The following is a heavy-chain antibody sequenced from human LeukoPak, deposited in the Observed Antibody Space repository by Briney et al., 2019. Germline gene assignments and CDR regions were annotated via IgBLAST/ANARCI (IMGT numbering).Heavy chain of an antibody. J-gene: IGHJ6*03. CDR2: IRGSGGST. CDR1: GFTFSSYA. Sequence: GGSLRLSCAASGFTFSSYAMSWVRQAPGKGLEWVSAIRGSGGSTYYADSVKGRSTISRANSKNTLYLQMNSLRAEDTAVYYCAKGTFIAAAGTDYYMDVWGKGTTVTVSS. CDR3: AKGTFIAAAGTDYYMDV. D-gene: IGHD6-13*01. V-gene: IGHV3-23*01.